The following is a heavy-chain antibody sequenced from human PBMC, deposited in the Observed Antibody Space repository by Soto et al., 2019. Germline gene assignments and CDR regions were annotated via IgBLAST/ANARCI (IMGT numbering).Heavy chain of an antibody. CDR2: IYPDDSDT. V-gene: IGHV5-51*01. CDR3: ARRDVLTGYVYFDH. J-gene: IGHJ4*02. Sequence: GESLKISCRGSGYIFTKYWVGWVRQMPGKGLEWMGIIYPDDSDTRYSPSFQGQVNISADKSVNTAYLQWSSLKAPDSAMYYCARRDVLTGYVYFDHWGQGTPVTAPQ. CDR1: GYIFTKYW. D-gene: IGHD3-9*01.